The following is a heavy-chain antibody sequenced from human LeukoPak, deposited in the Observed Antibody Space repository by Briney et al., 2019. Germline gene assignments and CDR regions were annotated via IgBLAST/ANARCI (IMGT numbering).Heavy chain of an antibody. CDR2: IYYSGTT. CDR1: GCSISPLY. Sequence: SETLSLTCTVAGCSISPLYWGWILQPPGKGLEFIGYIYYSGTTNYNPSLRSRVTLSVDTSKNQFSLKLSSVTAADTAVYYCARGGVAAKYYFDYWGPGTLVTVSS. J-gene: IGHJ4*02. V-gene: IGHV4-59*11. CDR3: ARGGVAAKYYFDY. D-gene: IGHD3-10*01.